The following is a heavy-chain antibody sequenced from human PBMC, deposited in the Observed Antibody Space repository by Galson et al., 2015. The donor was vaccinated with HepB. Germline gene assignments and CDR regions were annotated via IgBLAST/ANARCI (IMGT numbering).Heavy chain of an antibody. D-gene: IGHD3-22*01. V-gene: IGHV1-18*04. CDR1: GYTFTTNG. Sequence: SCKASGYTFTTNGISWVRQAPGQGLEWMGWISAHSGDTKYAQKLQGRVTMTRDNSKNTAYLQMSSLRVEDTALYYCAKGGLDYYDPSAYYSAGNYFDPWGQGTLVTVSS. J-gene: IGHJ5*02. CDR2: ISAHSGDT. CDR3: AKGGLDYYDPSAYYSAGNYFDP.